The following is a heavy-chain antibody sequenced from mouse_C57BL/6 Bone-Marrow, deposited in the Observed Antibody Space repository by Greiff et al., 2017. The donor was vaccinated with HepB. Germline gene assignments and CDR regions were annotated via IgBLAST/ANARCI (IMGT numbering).Heavy chain of an antibody. Sequence: EVKLEESGPGLVKPSQSLSLTCSVTGYSITSGYYWNWIRQFPGNKLEWMGYISYDGSNNYNPSLKNRISITRDTSKNQFLLKLNSVTTEDTATYYCARDGYGSRDYFDYWGQGTTLTVSS. CDR2: ISYDGSN. CDR1: GYSITSGYY. CDR3: ARDGYGSRDYFDY. J-gene: IGHJ2*01. V-gene: IGHV3-6*01. D-gene: IGHD1-1*01.